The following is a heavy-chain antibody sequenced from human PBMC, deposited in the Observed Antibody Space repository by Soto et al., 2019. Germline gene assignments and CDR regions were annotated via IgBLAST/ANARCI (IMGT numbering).Heavy chain of an antibody. J-gene: IGHJ4*02. CDR3: AKEAPGGWHFFDT. V-gene: IGHV3-30*18. D-gene: IGHD6-19*01. Sequence: GGSLRLSCAASGFTFRTYGMHWVRQAPGKGLEWVAFISDNGSQKYYGDSVKGRFTISRDNSKNTLSLRMISLRTEDTSVYYCAKEAPGGWHFFDTWGQGTLVTVSS. CDR2: ISDNGSQK. CDR1: GFTFRTYG.